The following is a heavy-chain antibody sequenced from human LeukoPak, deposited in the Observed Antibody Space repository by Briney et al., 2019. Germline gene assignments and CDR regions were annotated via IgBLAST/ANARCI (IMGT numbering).Heavy chain of an antibody. V-gene: IGHV1-2*02. D-gene: IGHD2-15*01. CDR3: ARVRGTPCSGGSCYFFGWFDP. J-gene: IGHJ5*02. CDR2: INPNSGGT. CDR1: GYTFTGYY. Sequence: PAAPVKVSCKASGYTFTGYYMHWVRQAPGQGLEWMGWINPNSGGTNYAQKFQGRVTMTRDTSISTAYMELSRLRSDDTAVYYCARVRGTPCSGGSCYFFGWFDPWGQGTLVTVSS.